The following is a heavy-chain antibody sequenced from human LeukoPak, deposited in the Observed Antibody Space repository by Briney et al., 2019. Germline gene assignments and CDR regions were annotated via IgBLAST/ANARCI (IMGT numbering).Heavy chain of an antibody. CDR3: ARVYGSRTSRGAFDI. Sequence: GASVKVSCKASGYAFINYDINWVRQATGQGLEWMGCMDPNSGNTGYAQTFQGRLTMARNTSISTAYMELSSLRSEDTAVYYCARVYGSRTSRGAFDIWGQGTMVTVSS. J-gene: IGHJ3*02. CDR2: MDPNSGNT. D-gene: IGHD4-17*01. CDR1: GYAFINYD. V-gene: IGHV1-8*01.